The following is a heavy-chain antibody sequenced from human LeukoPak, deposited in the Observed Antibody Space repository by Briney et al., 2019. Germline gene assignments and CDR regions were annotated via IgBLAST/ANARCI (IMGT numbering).Heavy chain of an antibody. CDR1: GYTFTSYD. D-gene: IGHD3-10*01. Sequence: ASVKVSCKASGYTFTSYDINWVRQATGQGLEWMGWMNPNSGNTGYAQKFQGRVTMTRNTSTSTAYMELSSLRSEDTAVYYCARGWASGSYRKSGFDYWGQGTLVTVSS. J-gene: IGHJ4*02. CDR2: MNPNSGNT. CDR3: ARGWASGSYRKSGFDY. V-gene: IGHV1-8*01.